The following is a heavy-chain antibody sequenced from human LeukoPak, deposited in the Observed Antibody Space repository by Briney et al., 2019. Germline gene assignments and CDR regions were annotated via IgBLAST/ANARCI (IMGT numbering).Heavy chain of an antibody. CDR1: GFTFSSYS. CDR2: ISSSSSYI. J-gene: IGHJ4*02. Sequence: PGGSVRLSCAASGFTFSSYSMNWVRQAPGKGLEWVSSISSSSSYIYYADSVKGRVTISRDNAKNSLYLQMNSLRAEDTALYYCARGEWELLGFGYWGQGTLVTVSS. D-gene: IGHD1-26*01. V-gene: IGHV3-21*01. CDR3: ARGEWELLGFGY.